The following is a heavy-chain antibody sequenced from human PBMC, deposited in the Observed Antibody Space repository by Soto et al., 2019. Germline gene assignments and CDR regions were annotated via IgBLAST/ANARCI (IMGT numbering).Heavy chain of an antibody. CDR1: GFTFSNAW. CDR2: VKSKNDGGTT. J-gene: IGHJ4*01. D-gene: IGHD3-22*01. CDR3: TTDSYITSIIVRFDY. Sequence: GGSLRLSCAASGFTFSNAWINWVRQTPGKGLEWVGRVKSKNDGGTTDFAAPVKGRFAISRDDSKNMVYLEMNSLQTEDTAIYYCTTDSYITSIIVRFDYWGHGTLVTVSS. V-gene: IGHV3-15*07.